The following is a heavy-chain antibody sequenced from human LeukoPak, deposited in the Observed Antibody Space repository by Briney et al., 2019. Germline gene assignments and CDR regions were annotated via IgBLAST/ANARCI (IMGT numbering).Heavy chain of an antibody. CDR2: IYHSGST. J-gene: IGHJ2*01. CDR1: GXSISSTDW. V-gene: IGHV4-4*02. CDR3: AGKVVTTWYFDL. D-gene: IGHD2-21*02. Sequence: PSGTLSLTCAVSGXSISSTDWWSWVRQPPGKGLEWIGEIYHSGSTNYNPSLESRVTISVDKSKNQFSLKLSSVTAADTAVYYCAGKVVTTWYFDLWGRGTLVTVSS.